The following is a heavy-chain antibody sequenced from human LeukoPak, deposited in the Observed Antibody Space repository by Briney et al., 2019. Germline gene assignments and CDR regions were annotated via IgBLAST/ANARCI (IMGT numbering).Heavy chain of an antibody. CDR3: ARGPHKRTYDRDNWFDP. CDR1: GYIFTNYY. V-gene: IGHV1-46*01. Sequence: ASVKVSCKASGYIFTNYYMVWVRQAPGQGLEWMGIINPSSGTTNYAQKFQGRVTMTRDMSTSTVYMELSGLRSEDTAVYYCARGPHKRTYDRDNWFDPWGQGTLVTVSS. CDR2: INPSSGTT. J-gene: IGHJ5*02. D-gene: IGHD3-3*01.